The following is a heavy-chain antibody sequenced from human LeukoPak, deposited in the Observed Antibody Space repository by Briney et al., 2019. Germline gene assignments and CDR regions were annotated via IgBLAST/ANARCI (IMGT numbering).Heavy chain of an antibody. D-gene: IGHD2-8*01. CDR1: GGTFSSYT. CDR2: IIPILGTA. V-gene: IGHV1-69*05. Sequence: SVKLSCNASGGTFSSYTNSWVRQPPGPGHEGMGGIIPILGTANYAQNFQSRGTITTDDYTSKAYMVLSTLRSDDRTLFYCLRATNVYSLEGNYDYYYFMDVRGKGTTVTVSS. CDR3: LRATNVYSLEGNYDYYYFMDV. J-gene: IGHJ6*03.